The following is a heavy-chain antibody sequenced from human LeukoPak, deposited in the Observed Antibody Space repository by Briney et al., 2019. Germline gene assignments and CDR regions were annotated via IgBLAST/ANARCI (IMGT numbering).Heavy chain of an antibody. CDR2: INPNSGGT. CDR1: GYTFTVYY. CDR3: AILHPGIAVAGDDAFDI. D-gene: IGHD6-19*01. V-gene: IGHV1-2*02. J-gene: IGHJ3*02. Sequence: ASVKVSCKASGYTFTVYYMHWVRQAPGQGLEWMGWINPNSGGTNYAQKFQGRVTMTRDTSISTAYMELSRLRSDDTAVYYCAILHPGIAVAGDDAFDIWGQGTMVTVSS.